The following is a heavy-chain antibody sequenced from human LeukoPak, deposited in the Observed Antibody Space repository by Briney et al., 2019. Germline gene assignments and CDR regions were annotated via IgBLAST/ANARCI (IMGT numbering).Heavy chain of an antibody. CDR2: ISGSGGST. D-gene: IGHD3-22*01. Sequence: PGGSLRLSCAASGFAFSSYAMSWVRQAPGKGLEWVSAISGSGGSTYYADSVKGRFTISRDNSKNTLYLQMNSLRAVDTAVYYCAFPYDSSGYYLAPFDYWGQGTLVTVSS. J-gene: IGHJ4*02. V-gene: IGHV3-23*01. CDR1: GFAFSSYA. CDR3: AFPYDSSGYYLAPFDY.